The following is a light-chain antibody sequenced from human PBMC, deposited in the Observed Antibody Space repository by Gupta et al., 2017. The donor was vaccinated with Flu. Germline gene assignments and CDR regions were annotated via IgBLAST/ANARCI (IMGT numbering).Light chain of an antibody. Sequence: DIQMTQSPSTLSASIGDTVTITCRASQNINRWLVWYQQKPGKAPKLLIYEASVLQTGVPSRFTGSGSGTEFTLTISSLQPDDFATYYCRQYDLWYTFGQGTKLEIK. CDR3: RQYDLWYT. V-gene: IGKV1-5*03. CDR2: EAS. J-gene: IGKJ2*01. CDR1: QNINRW.